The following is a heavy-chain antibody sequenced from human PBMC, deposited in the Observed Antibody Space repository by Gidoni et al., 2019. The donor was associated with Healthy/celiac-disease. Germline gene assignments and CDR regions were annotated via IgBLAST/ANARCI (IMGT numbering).Heavy chain of an antibody. CDR2: INHSGST. V-gene: IGHV4-34*01. CDR1: GGSFSGYY. J-gene: IGHJ4*02. Sequence: QVQLQQWGAGLLKPSETLSLNCAVYGGSFSGYYWHWIRHPPGKWLELIVEINHSGSTNYNPALKSRVTRSVDTSKNQVSLKLSSVTAADPAVYYCARAPVQLWPHRVSAFDDWGQGTLVTVSS. CDR3: ARAPVQLWPHRVSAFDD. D-gene: IGHD5-18*01.